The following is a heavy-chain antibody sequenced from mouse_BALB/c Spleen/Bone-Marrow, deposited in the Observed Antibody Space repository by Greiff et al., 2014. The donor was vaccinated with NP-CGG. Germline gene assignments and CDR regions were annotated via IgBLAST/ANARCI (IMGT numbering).Heavy chain of an antibody. V-gene: IGHV1-20*02. D-gene: IGHD2-3*01. CDR3: ARGGLLRAMDY. J-gene: IGHJ4*01. CDR1: GYSFTGYF. CDR2: INPYNGDT. Sequence: EVQRVESGPELVKPGASVKISCKASGYSFTGYFMNRVMQSHGKSLEWIGRINPYNGDTFYNQKFKGKATLTVDKSSSTAHMELRSLASEDSAVYYCARGGLLRAMDYWGQGTSVTVSS.